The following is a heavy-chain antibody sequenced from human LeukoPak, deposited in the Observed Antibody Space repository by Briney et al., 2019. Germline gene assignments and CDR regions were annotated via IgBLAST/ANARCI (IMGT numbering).Heavy chain of an antibody. J-gene: IGHJ4*02. CDR3: ASRGASSSWKYFDY. V-gene: IGHV3-66*02. CDR1: GFTVSSNY. D-gene: IGHD6-13*01. CDR2: IYSGGST. Sequence: GGSLRLSRAASGFTVSSNYMTWVRQAPRKGLEWVSIIYSGGSTYYAESVKGRFTISRDNSKNTLYLQMNSLRAEDTAVYYCASRGASSSWKYFDYWGQGTLVTVPS.